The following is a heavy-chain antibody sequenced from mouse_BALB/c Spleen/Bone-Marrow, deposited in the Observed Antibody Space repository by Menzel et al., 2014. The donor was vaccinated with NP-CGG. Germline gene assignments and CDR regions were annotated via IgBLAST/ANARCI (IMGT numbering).Heavy chain of an antibody. CDR1: GYTFSSYW. CDR2: ILPGSGST. CDR3: ARSGGYRWGMDY. D-gene: IGHD3-1*01. J-gene: IGHJ4*01. V-gene: IGHV1-9*01. Sequence: QVQLQQSGAELMKPGASVKISCKATGYTFSSYWIEWVKQRPGHGLEWIGEILPGSGSTNYNEKFKGMATFTADTSSNTAYMQLSSLTSEDSAVYYCARSGGYRWGMDYRAQSTPVTDST.